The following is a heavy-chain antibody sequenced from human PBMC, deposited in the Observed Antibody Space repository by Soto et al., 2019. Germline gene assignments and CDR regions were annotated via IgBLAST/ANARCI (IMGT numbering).Heavy chain of an antibody. J-gene: IGHJ6*03. CDR3: ARNVRGYYYYYYMDV. CDR1: SGSISSSNW. V-gene: IGHV4-4*02. D-gene: IGHD3-16*01. Sequence: SETLSLTCAVSSGSISSSNWWSWVRQPPGKGLEWIGEIYHSGSTNYNPSLKSRVTISVDKSKNQFSLKLSSVTAADTAVYYCARNVRGYYYYYYMDVWGKGTTVTVSS. CDR2: IYHSGST.